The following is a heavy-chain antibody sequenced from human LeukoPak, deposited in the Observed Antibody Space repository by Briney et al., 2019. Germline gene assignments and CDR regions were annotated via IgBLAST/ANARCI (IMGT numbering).Heavy chain of an antibody. J-gene: IGHJ4*02. V-gene: IGHV4-59*01. Sequence: SETLSLTCTVSGGSISSYYWSWIRQPPGKGLEWIGYIYYSGSTNYNPSPKSRVTISVDTSKNQFSLKLSSVTAADTTVYYCAGDNWRSADYWGQGPLVTVSS. CDR2: IYYSGST. CDR1: GGSISSYY. D-gene: IGHD1-20*01. CDR3: AGDNWRSADY.